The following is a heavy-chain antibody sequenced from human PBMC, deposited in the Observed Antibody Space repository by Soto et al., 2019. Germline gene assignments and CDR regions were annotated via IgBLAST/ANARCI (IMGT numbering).Heavy chain of an antibody. CDR2: LYGTGST. V-gene: IGHV3-53*03. CDR3: VREDRVPFTTGWSVAY. CDR1: GFNVSGTY. Sequence: EVQLVESGGGLIQPGGSLSLSCAASGFNVSGTYMSWVRLPPGKGLDGVSLLYGTGSTHYPKAVKGRFTGSRDVSKNTLLLQMNNLRAEDSGMYYCVREDRVPFTTGWSVAYWGRGTLVTVSS. D-gene: IGHD3-9*01. J-gene: IGHJ4*02.